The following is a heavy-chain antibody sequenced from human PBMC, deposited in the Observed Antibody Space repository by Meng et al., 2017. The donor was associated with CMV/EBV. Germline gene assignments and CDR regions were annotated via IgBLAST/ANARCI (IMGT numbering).Heavy chain of an antibody. CDR1: GFTFSSYG. D-gene: IGHD2-2*01. Sequence: GGSLRLSCAASGFTFSSYGMHWVRQAPGKGLEWMGGIIPIFGTANYAQKFQGRVTITTDESTSTAYMELSSLRSEDTAVYYCASIDCSSTSCPMGYYYYGMDVWGQGTTVTVSS. CDR2: IIPIFGTA. J-gene: IGHJ6*02. CDR3: ASIDCSSTSCPMGYYYYGMDV. V-gene: IGHV1-69*05.